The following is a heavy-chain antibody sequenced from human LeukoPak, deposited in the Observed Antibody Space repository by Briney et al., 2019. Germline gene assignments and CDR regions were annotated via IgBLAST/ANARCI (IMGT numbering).Heavy chain of an antibody. Sequence: PGRSLRLSCAASGFTFSSYAMHWVRQAPGKGLEWVAVISYDGSNKYYADSVKGRFTISRDNSKNTLYLQMNSLRAEDTAVYYCARGGAYSQFQYWGQGTLVTVSS. V-gene: IGHV3-30-3*01. CDR3: ARGGAYSQFQY. J-gene: IGHJ4*02. CDR1: GFTFSSYA. CDR2: ISYDGSNK. D-gene: IGHD2-21*01.